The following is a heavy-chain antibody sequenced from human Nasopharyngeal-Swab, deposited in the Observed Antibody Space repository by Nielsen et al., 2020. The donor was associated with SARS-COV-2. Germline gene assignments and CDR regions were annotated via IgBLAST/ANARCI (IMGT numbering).Heavy chain of an antibody. V-gene: IGHV6-1*01. Sequence: SETLSLTCAISGDSVSSNTAAWSWIRQSPSRGLEWLGRTWYRSKWHYDYAESVKSRITINPDTTKNQFYLQLNSVTPEDTAVYYCAKGGRIAMIEDFWGQGTMVTVSS. CDR2: TWYRSKWHY. D-gene: IGHD3-22*01. CDR1: GDSVSSNTAA. CDR3: AKGGRIAMIEDF. J-gene: IGHJ3*01.